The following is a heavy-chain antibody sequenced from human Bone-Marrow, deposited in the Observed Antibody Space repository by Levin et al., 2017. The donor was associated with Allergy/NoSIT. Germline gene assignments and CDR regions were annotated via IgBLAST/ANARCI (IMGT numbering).Heavy chain of an antibody. D-gene: IGHD7-27*01. Sequence: SCEASGFIFGSFGMHWVRQVPGKGLEWVALIIYDGSRKDYLESVKGRFTISRDNSRNTLDLEMNSLRVEDSAVYFCAKGTGGTGRYFDLWGRGTLVTVSS. CDR2: IIYDGSRK. CDR3: AKGTGGTGRYFDL. V-gene: IGHV3-30*18. CDR1: GFIFGSFG. J-gene: IGHJ2*01.